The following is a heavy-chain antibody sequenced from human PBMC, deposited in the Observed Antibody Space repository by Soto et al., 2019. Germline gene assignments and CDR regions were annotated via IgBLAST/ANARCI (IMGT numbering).Heavy chain of an antibody. Sequence: SETLSLTCAVYGGSFSGYYWTWIRQPPGKGLEWIGEIKHSGSTNYNPSLKSRVTISVDTSKKQFSLKLSSVTAADTAVYYCDRGRGAENTFYYYFGMDVWGQGKTVTFS. J-gene: IGHJ6*02. D-gene: IGHD3-16*01. CDR3: DRGRGAENTFYYYFGMDV. CDR1: GGSFSGYY. V-gene: IGHV4-34*01. CDR2: IKHSGST.